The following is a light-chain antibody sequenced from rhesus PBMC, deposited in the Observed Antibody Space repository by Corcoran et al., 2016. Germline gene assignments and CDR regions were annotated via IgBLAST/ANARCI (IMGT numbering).Light chain of an antibody. CDR1: QGISSW. CDR2: TAS. V-gene: IGKV1-22*01. CDR3: QQYSSRPLT. J-gene: IGKJ4*01. Sequence: DIQMTQSPSSLSASVGDTVTITCRASQGISSWLAWYQQKPGNAPKLLISTASSLQSGGPSRLRGSGAGTEFTLTISSLQSEDFATYYCQQYSSRPLTCGGGTKGEIK.